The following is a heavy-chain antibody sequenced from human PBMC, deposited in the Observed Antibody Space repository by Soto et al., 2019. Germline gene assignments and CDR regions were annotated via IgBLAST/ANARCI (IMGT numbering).Heavy chain of an antibody. CDR1: GDSIDNGAYY. CDR2: IYYTGRT. D-gene: IGHD6-13*01. Sequence: KTSETLSLTCSVSGDSIDNGAYYWTWIRQHPVKGLEWLGYIYYTGRTAYSPSLKSRLTISLDTYKNQFSLSLSSVTAADTAVYYCARCSASWYWLDPWGQGSLVTVSS. CDR3: ARCSASWYWLDP. J-gene: IGHJ5*02. V-gene: IGHV4-31*03.